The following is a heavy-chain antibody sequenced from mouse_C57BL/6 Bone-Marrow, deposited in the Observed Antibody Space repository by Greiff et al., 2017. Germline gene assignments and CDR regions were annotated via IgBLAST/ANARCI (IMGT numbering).Heavy chain of an antibody. J-gene: IGHJ3*01. CDR2: ISSGGSYT. V-gene: IGHV5-6*01. Sequence: EVQRVESGGDLVKPGGSLKLSCAASGFTFSSYGMSWVHQTPDKRLEWVATISSGGSYTYYPDSVKGRFTISRDNAKNTLYLQMSSLKSEDTAMYYCARPLGAWFAYWGQGTLVTVSA. CDR1: GFTFSSYG. CDR3: ARPLGAWFAY.